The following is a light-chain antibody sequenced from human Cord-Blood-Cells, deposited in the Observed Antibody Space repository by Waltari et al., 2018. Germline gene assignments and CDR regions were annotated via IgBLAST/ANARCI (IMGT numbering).Light chain of an antibody. CDR2: AAS. J-gene: IGKJ1*01. Sequence: IQMTQSPSSLSASVGDRVTITCRASQGISNYLAWYQQKPGKVPKLLIYAASTLQSGVPSRFSGSGSVTDFTLTISSPQPEDVATYYCQKYNSAPWTFGQGTKVEIK. CDR3: QKYNSAPWT. V-gene: IGKV1-27*01. CDR1: QGISNY.